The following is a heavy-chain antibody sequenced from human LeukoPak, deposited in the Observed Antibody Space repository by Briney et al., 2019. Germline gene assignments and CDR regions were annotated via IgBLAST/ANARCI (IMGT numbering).Heavy chain of an antibody. CDR3: ARDEGDYFFDY. D-gene: IGHD3-16*01. Sequence: SETLSLTCTVSGYPISSGYYWGWIRQPPGKGLEWIGSIYHTGSTYYNPSLKSRVTISVDTSKNHFSLKLSSVTAADTAVYYCARDEGDYFFDYWGQGTLVTVSS. CDR2: IYHTGST. CDR1: GYPISSGYY. J-gene: IGHJ4*02. V-gene: IGHV4-38-2*02.